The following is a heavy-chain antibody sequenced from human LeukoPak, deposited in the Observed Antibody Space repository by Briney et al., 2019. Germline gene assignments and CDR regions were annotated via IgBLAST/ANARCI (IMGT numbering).Heavy chain of an antibody. Sequence: ASVKVSCKVSGYTLTELSMHWVRQAPGQGLEWMGWINTNTGNPTYVQDFTGRFVFSLDTSVSTAYLQINSLKAEDTAVYYCARDFGIDGDYWFDPWGQGTLVSVSS. J-gene: IGHJ5*02. D-gene: IGHD4-17*01. CDR2: INTNTGNP. CDR1: GYTLTELS. V-gene: IGHV7-4-1*02. CDR3: ARDFGIDGDYWFDP.